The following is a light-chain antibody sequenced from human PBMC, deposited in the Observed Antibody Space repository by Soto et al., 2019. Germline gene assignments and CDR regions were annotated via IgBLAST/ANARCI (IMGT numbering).Light chain of an antibody. Sequence: QSALTQPASVSGSPGQSVTISCTGTNSDIGPYNYVTWYQQHPGKAPKLIIYDVSNRPSGVSNRFSGSKSGNTASLTISGLQAEDEADYYCSSYTSTTTLIIFGGGTKLTVL. CDR3: SSYTSTTTLII. CDR1: NSDIGPYNY. J-gene: IGLJ2*01. V-gene: IGLV2-14*01. CDR2: DVS.